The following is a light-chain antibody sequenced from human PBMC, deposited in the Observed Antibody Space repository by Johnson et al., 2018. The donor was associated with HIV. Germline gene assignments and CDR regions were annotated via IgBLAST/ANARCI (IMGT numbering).Light chain of an antibody. Sequence: QSVLTQPPSVSAAPGQKVTISCSGSSSDMGNYAVSWYQQLPGTAPKLLIYENNKRPSGIPDRFSGSKSGTSATLGITGLQTVDEADYYCGTWDSSLSAGRVFGSGSRVTVL. V-gene: IGLV1-51*02. CDR3: GTWDSSLSAGRV. CDR2: ENN. CDR1: SSDMGNYA. J-gene: IGLJ1*01.